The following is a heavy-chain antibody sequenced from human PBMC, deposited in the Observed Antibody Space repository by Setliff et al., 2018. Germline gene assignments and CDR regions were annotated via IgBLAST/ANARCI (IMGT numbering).Heavy chain of an antibody. Sequence: ASVKVSCKASGGTFSSYAISWVRQAPGQGLEWMGIIDPSGGSTSYAQKFQGRVTMTRDTSTSTVYMELSSLRSEDTAVYYCAREQLVDRGFDYWGQGTLVTVSS. V-gene: IGHV1-46*01. D-gene: IGHD6-6*01. CDR2: IDPSGGST. CDR1: GGTFSSYA. CDR3: AREQLVDRGFDY. J-gene: IGHJ4*02.